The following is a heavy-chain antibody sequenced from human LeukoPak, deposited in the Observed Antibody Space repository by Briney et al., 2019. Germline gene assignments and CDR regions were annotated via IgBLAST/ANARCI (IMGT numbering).Heavy chain of an antibody. J-gene: IGHJ6*02. Sequence: PGGSLRLSCAASGFIFSSYTMNWVRQAPGRGLEGFSSFSSSSGHIYYADSMKGRFTISRENAKNSLYLQMNSLRAGDTAVYYCTLSYGRGFNYYYGMDVWGQGTTVTVSS. CDR1: GFIFSSYT. CDR2: FSSSSGHI. D-gene: IGHD5-18*01. V-gene: IGHV3-21*01. CDR3: TLSYGRGFNYYYGMDV.